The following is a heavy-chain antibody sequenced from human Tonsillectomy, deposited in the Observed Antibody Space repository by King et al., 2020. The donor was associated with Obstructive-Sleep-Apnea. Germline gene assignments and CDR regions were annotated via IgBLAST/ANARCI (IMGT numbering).Heavy chain of an antibody. D-gene: IGHD3-10*01. Sequence: QLQESGPGLVKPSETLSLTCTVSGGSISSYYWTWIRQSPGKRLEWIGYIYYTGSTNYSPSFKSRVTISVDTSNNQFSLHLSSVTAADTAVYYCARAPYGSGIVDWFDPWGQGTLVTVSS. J-gene: IGHJ5*02. CDR3: ARAPYGSGIVDWFDP. CDR1: GGSISSYY. CDR2: IYYTGST. V-gene: IGHV4-59*01.